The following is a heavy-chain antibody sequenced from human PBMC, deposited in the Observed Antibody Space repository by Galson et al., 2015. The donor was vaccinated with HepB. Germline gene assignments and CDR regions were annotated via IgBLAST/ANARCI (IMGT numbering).Heavy chain of an antibody. CDR1: GYTFTSYG. CDR2: ISAYNGNT. J-gene: IGHJ3*02. CDR3: ARRVGATPADAFDI. V-gene: IGHV1-18*04. Sequence: SVKVSCKASGYTFTSYGISWVRQTPGQGLEWMGWISAYNGNTNYAQKLQGRVTMTTDTSTSTAYMELRSLRSDDTAVYYCARRVGATPADAFDIWGQGTMVTVSS. D-gene: IGHD1-26*01.